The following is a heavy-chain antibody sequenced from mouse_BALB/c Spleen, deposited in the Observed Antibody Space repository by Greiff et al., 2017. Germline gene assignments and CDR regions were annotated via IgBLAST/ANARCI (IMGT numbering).Heavy chain of an antibody. Sequence: VQLQQSGPELVKPGASVKVSCKASGYAFTSYNMYWVKQSHGKSLEWIGCIDPYNGGTSYNQKFKGKATLTVDKSSSTAYMHLNSLTSEDSAVYYCHYYGSSYGFAYWGQGTLVTVSA. J-gene: IGHJ3*01. V-gene: IGHV1S135*01. D-gene: IGHD1-1*01. CDR2: IDPYNGGT. CDR3: HYYGSSYGFAY. CDR1: GYAFTSYN.